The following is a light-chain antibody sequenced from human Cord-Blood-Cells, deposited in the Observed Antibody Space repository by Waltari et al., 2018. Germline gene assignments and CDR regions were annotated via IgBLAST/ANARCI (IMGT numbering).Light chain of an antibody. CDR1: NIGSKS. V-gene: IGLV3-21*04. J-gene: IGLJ1*01. CDR3: QVWDSSSDHPYV. Sequence: SYVLTQPPSVSVAPGKTARITCGGNNIGSKSVHWYQQKPGQAPVLAIYYDSDRPSGIPERFSGSNSGNTATLTISRVEAGDEADYYCQVWDSSSDHPYVFGTGTKVTVL. CDR2: YDS.